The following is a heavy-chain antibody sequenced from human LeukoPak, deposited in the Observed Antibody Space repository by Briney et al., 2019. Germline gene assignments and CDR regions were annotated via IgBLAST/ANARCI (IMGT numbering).Heavy chain of an antibody. Sequence: SETLSLTCTVSGYSISSGYYWCWIRQPPGKGLGWIGSIYHSGSTYYNPSLKSRVTISVDTAKNQFSLKLSSVTAADTAVYYCARDEGVVVPAPNWAHYYYYYMDVWGKGTTVTVSS. D-gene: IGHD2-2*01. CDR1: GYSISSGYY. CDR3: ARDEGVVVPAPNWAHYYYYYMDV. CDR2: IYHSGST. J-gene: IGHJ6*03. V-gene: IGHV4-38-2*02.